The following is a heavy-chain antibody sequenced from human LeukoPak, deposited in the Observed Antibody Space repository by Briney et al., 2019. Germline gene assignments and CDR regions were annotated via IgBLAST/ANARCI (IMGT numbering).Heavy chain of an antibody. D-gene: IGHD5-18*01. CDR1: AFSFSGHW. V-gene: IGHV3-7*01. J-gene: IGHJ4*02. CDR2: INPDGSQR. CDR3: ARDRRDTVSPSDY. Sequence: GGSLRLSCAASAFSFSGHWMSWVRQAPGKGLEWVASINPDGSQRHDVDSVKGRFTISRDNAKNSLFLQMNNLRAEDTAVYYCARDRRDTVSPSDYWGQGTLVTVSS.